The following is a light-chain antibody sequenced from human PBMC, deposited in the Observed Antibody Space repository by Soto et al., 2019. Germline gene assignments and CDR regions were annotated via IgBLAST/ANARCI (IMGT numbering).Light chain of an antibody. CDR2: DVS. Sequence: DIQMTQSPFTLSASVGETVTITCRASQTTNNWLAWYQHKPGKAPELLIYDVSTLESGVPSRFSGSGSGTESTLTISSLQPDDFATYYCQQSRTFGQGTKVDIK. J-gene: IGKJ2*01. V-gene: IGKV1-5*01. CDR3: QQSRT. CDR1: QTTNNW.